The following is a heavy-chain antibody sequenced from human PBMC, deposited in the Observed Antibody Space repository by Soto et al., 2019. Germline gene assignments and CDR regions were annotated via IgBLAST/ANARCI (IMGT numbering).Heavy chain of an antibody. CDR1: GGSISSSSFH. D-gene: IGHD6-13*01. Sequence: QLQLQESGPGLVKPSETLSLTCTVSGGSISSSSFHWGWIRQPPGKGLEWIGSIYYSGSTYYSPPLKSRVTISVDTSKNHFSLRLSSVTAADTAVYYCARRERAAGTDWWFDPWGQGTLVTVSS. CDR2: IYYSGST. V-gene: IGHV4-39*01. CDR3: ARRERAAGTDWWFDP. J-gene: IGHJ5*02.